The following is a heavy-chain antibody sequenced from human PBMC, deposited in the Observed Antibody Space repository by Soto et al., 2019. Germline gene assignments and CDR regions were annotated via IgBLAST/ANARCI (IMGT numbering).Heavy chain of an antibody. CDR2: IRSKANSYAT. V-gene: IGHV3-73*01. J-gene: IGHJ6*02. CDR3: TRRAAAAAVVPYGMDV. D-gene: IGHD6-13*01. Sequence: PGGSLRLSCAASGFTFSCSAMHWVRQASGKGLEWVGRIRSKANSYATAYAASVKGRFTISRDDSKNTAYLQMNSLKTEDTAVYYXTRRAAAAAVVPYGMDVWGQGTTVTVSS. CDR1: GFTFSCSA.